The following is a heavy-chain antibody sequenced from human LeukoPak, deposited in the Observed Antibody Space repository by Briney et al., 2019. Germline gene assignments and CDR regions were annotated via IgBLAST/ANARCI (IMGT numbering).Heavy chain of an antibody. CDR1: GFTFSDYY. J-gene: IGHJ6*02. CDR2: ISSSGRTI. Sequence: GGSLRLSCAASGFTFSDYYMSWIRQAPGKGLEWVSYISSSGRTIYYADSVKGRFTISRDNAKNSLYVQMNSLRAEDTAVYYCARVGAWGYEYYYYYGMDVWGQGTTVTVSS. V-gene: IGHV3-11*04. CDR3: ARVGAWGYEYYYYYGMDV. D-gene: IGHD1-26*01.